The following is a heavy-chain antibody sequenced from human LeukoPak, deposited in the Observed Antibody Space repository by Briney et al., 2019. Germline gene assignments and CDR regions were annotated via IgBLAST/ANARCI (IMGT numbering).Heavy chain of an antibody. CDR2: IYFSGLT. V-gene: IGHV4-59*08. D-gene: IGHD3-22*01. CDR3: ARRPTYYYETSGYNPDWYFDV. Sequence: ASHTLSPTCTLSGGSISNYYWGWIRHPPGGGLQWIGFIYFSGLTTNNTSLRGRATTSVDTPKNQFSLKLSSVTAATTAVFNCARRPTYYYETSGYNPDWYFDVWGRGTLVTVSS. J-gene: IGHJ2*01. CDR1: GGSISNYY.